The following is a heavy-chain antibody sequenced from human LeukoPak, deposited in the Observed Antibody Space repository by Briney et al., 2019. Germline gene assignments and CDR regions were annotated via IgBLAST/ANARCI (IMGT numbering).Heavy chain of an antibody. Sequence: GESLKISCKGSGYSFTSYWIGWVRQMPGKGLGWMGIIYPGDSDTRYSPSFQGQVTISADKSISTAYLQWSSLKASDTAMYYCARLSPTQDYAFDIWGQGTMVTVSS. CDR3: ARLSPTQDYAFDI. V-gene: IGHV5-51*01. D-gene: IGHD2-15*01. CDR1: GYSFTSYW. CDR2: IYPGDSDT. J-gene: IGHJ3*02.